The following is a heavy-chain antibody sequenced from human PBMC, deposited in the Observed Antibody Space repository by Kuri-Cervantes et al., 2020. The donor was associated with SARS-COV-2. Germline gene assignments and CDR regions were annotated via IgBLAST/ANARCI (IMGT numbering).Heavy chain of an antibody. Sequence: ASVKVSCKASGYTFTSYAMHWVRQAPGQRLEWMGWINAGNGNTKYSQKFQGRVTITRDTSASTAYMELSSLRSEDTAVYYCAKGSYYDSSGSTYYYYGMDVWGQGTTVTVSS. CDR2: INAGNGNT. CDR1: GYTFTSYA. CDR3: AKGSYYDSSGSTYYYYGMDV. J-gene: IGHJ6*02. D-gene: IGHD3-22*01. V-gene: IGHV1-3*01.